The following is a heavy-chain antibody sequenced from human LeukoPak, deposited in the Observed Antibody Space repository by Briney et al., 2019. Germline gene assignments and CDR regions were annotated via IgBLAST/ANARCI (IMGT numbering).Heavy chain of an antibody. CDR3: ARATGTYDAFDI. CDR2: INPNSGGT. Sequence: ASVKVSCKASGYTFTGYYMHWVRQAPGQGLEWMGWINPNSGGTNYAQKFQGRVTMTRDTSISTAYMELSRLRSDDTAIYYCARATGTYDAFDIWGQGTMVTVSS. V-gene: IGHV1-2*02. CDR1: GYTFTGYY. D-gene: IGHD1-26*01. J-gene: IGHJ3*02.